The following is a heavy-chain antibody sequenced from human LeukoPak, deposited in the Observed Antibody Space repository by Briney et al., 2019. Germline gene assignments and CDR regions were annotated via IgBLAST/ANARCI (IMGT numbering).Heavy chain of an antibody. J-gene: IGHJ4*02. V-gene: IGHV3-23*01. D-gene: IGHD3-22*01. CDR3: AKDSRGYQDYFDY. Sequence: GGSLRLSCAASGFTFDDYGMSWVRQAPGKGLEWVSVISGSGGSTYYAASVKGRFTISRDNSKNTLYLQMNSPRAEDTAVYYCAKDSRGYQDYFDYWGQGTLVTVSS. CDR1: GFTFDDYG. CDR2: ISGSGGST.